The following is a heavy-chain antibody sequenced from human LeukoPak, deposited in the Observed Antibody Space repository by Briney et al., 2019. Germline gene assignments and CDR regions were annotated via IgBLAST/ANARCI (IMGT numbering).Heavy chain of an antibody. D-gene: IGHD6-6*01. J-gene: IGHJ4*02. CDR2: IKSDRSNA. CDR1: GFTFSTYW. CDR3: ARSPFTASSFDY. Sequence: GGSLRLSCAASGFTFSTYWMHWVRQTPGKGLVWVSRIKSDRSNAAYPDSVKGRFTISRDNAKNTLYLQMNSLRAEDTAVYYCARSPFTASSFDYWGQGTRVTVSS. V-gene: IGHV3-74*01.